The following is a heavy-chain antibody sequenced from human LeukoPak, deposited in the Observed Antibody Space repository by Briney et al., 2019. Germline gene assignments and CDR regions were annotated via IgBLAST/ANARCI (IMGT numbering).Heavy chain of an antibody. CDR2: IRSKAYGGTT. V-gene: IGHV3-49*04. Sequence: GGSLTLSCTASGFTFGDYAMSWVRQPPGKGLEWVGFIRSKAYGGTTEYAASVKGRFTISRDDSKSIAYLQMNSLKTEDTAVYYCTLYCSGGSCYSGYYYGMDVWGQGTTVTVSS. CDR1: GFTFGDYA. CDR3: TLYCSGGSCYSGYYYGMDV. J-gene: IGHJ6*02. D-gene: IGHD2-15*01.